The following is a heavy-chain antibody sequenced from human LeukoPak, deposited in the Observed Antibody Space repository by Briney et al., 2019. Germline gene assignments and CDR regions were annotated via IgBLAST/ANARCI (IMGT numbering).Heavy chain of an antibody. D-gene: IGHD6-13*01. CDR3: ARDPGIAAAGTVGYFDS. J-gene: IGHJ4*02. CDR2: IKQEGSAR. Sequence: GGSLRLSCVASGFSFSSYWMSWVRQTPGKGLEWVANIKQEGSARYYVDSVTGRFTISRDNTMNSLYLQMNSLRVEDTAVYYCARDPGIAAAGTVGYFDSWGQGILVTVSS. CDR1: GFSFSSYW. V-gene: IGHV3-7*01.